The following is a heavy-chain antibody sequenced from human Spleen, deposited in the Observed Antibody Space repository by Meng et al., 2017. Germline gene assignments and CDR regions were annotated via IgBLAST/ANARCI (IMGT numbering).Heavy chain of an antibody. CDR3: ACVVTEYHKGNDAFDI. CDR2: ISSSSGYI. J-gene: IGHJ3*02. V-gene: IGHV3-21*01. CDR1: GFIFSSYS. D-gene: IGHD1-14*01. Sequence: GESLKISCAASGFIFSSYSVNWVRQPPGKGLEWVSSISSSSGYIYYADSVKGRFTISRDNAETSLYLQMNSLRAEAAAVYYCACVVTEYHKGNDAFDIWGQGTMVTVSS.